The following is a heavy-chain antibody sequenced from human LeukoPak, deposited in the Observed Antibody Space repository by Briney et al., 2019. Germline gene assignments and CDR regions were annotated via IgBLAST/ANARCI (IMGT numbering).Heavy chain of an antibody. CDR3: AKFSCSGGSCQPTHYYYYGMDV. CDR2: ISGRGGST. Sequence: PGGSLRLSCAASGFTFSNNAMSWVRQAPGKGLEWVSAISGRGGSTYYADSVKGRFTISRDNSKNTLYLQMNSLRAEDTAVYYCAKFSCSGGSCQPTHYYYYGMDVWGQGTTVTVSS. V-gene: IGHV3-23*01. CDR1: GFTFSNNA. J-gene: IGHJ6*02. D-gene: IGHD2-15*01.